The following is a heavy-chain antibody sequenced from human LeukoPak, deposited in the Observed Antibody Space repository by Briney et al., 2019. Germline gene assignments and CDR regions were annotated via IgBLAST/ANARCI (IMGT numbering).Heavy chain of an antibody. Sequence: PGGSLRLSCAASGFTFSNAWMNWVRQAPGKGLEWVGHIKSKTDGGTTDYAAPVKGRFTISRDDSKNTLYLQMNSLKTEDTAVYYCTTCQRSSSGWYDYWGQGTLVTVSS. V-gene: IGHV3-15*07. CDR3: TTCQRSSSGWYDY. CDR2: IKSKTDGGTT. D-gene: IGHD6-19*01. CDR1: GFTFSNAW. J-gene: IGHJ4*02.